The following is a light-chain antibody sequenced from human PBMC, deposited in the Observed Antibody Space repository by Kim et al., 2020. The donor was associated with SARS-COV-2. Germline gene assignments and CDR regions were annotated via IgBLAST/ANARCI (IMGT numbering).Light chain of an antibody. CDR3: QQSNGFPLT. Sequence: DIQMTQSPSSVSASVGDTVTITCRASQGISRWLAWYQQKPEKAPKLLIYATYTLQSGVPSRFSGSGSGTEFTLTITYLQPEDSATYYCQQSNGFPLTFGGGTKLEI. CDR1: QGISRW. V-gene: IGKV1D-12*01. CDR2: ATY. J-gene: IGKJ4*01.